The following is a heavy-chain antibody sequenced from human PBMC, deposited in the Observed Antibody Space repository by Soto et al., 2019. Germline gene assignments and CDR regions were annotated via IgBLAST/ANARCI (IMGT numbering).Heavy chain of an antibody. Sequence: QVRLEESGPGLVKPLKTLSLICSVSGGSVNNANYFWNWIRHHPENGLEWIGYIYYSGSTRYNPSFKTRATLSIDTSKNQFSLRLNSVTVADTALYFCARDADYGGSRGGMDVWGRVTTVTVSS. V-gene: IGHV4-31*03. CDR2: IYYSGST. J-gene: IGHJ6*02. CDR3: ARDADYGGSRGGMDV. D-gene: IGHD3-10*01. CDR1: GGSVNNANYF.